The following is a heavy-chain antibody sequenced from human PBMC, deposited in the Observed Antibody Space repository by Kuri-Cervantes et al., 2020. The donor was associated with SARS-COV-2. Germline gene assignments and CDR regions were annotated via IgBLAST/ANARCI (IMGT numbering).Heavy chain of an antibody. Sequence: GESLKISCAASGFTVSSNYMSWVRQAPGKGLEWVSVIYSGGSTYYADSVKGRFTISRDNSKNTLYLQMNSLRAEDTAVYYCAILEMATIRDAFDIWGQGTMVTVSS. CDR3: AILEMATIRDAFDI. D-gene: IGHD5-24*01. CDR1: GFTVSSNY. J-gene: IGHJ3*02. CDR2: IYSGGST. V-gene: IGHV3-53*05.